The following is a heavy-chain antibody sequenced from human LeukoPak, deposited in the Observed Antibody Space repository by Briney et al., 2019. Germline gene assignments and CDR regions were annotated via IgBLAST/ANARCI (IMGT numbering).Heavy chain of an antibody. CDR2: ISAYNGNT. CDR1: GYTFTSYG. V-gene: IGHV1-18*01. J-gene: IGHJ5*02. D-gene: IGHD3-10*01. CDR3: ASSGYYGGATQNWFDP. Sequence: ASVKVSCKASGYTFTSYGISWVRQAPGQGLEWMGWISAYNGNTNYAQKFQGRVTMTRDTSISTAYMELSRLRSDDTAVYYCASSGYYGGATQNWFDPWGQGTLVTVSS.